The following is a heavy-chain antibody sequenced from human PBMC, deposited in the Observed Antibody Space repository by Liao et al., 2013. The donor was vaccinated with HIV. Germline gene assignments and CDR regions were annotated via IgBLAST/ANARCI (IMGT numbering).Heavy chain of an antibody. CDR3: ARDPRMYCSSTSCYTMGFDY. CDR1: GGSFSGYY. CDR2: INHSGST. Sequence: QVQLQQWGAGLLKPSETLSLTCAVYGGSFSGYYWSWIRQPPGKGLEWIGEINHSGSTNYNPSLKSRVTISIDTSKKQFSLKLSSVTAADTAVYYCARDPRMYCSSTSCYTMGFDYWGQGTLVTVSS. J-gene: IGHJ4*02. D-gene: IGHD2-2*02. V-gene: IGHV4-34*01.